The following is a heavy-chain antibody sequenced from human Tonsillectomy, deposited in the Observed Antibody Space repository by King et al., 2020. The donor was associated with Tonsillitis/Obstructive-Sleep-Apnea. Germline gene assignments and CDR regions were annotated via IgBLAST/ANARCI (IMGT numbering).Heavy chain of an antibody. V-gene: IGHV5-51*01. CDR2: IHPGDSYT. Sequence: QLVQSGAEVKKPGASLKISCKGSGYSFTTYWIGWVRQMPGKGLEWMGIIHPGDSYTRYSPSFQGQVTISADKFISTAYLQRSSLKASDTAMYYCARRTRYCSGGSCPDAFDIWGQGTMVTVSS. D-gene: IGHD2-15*01. CDR1: GYSFTTYW. CDR3: ARRTRYCSGGSCPDAFDI. J-gene: IGHJ3*02.